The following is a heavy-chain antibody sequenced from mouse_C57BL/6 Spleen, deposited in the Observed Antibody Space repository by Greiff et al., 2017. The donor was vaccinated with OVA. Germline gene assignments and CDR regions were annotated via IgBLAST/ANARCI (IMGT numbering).Heavy chain of an antibody. J-gene: IGHJ4*01. V-gene: IGHV1-20*01. CDR1: GYSFTGYF. CDR3: ARDGNYLYYAMDY. CDR2: INPYNGDT. Sequence: EVQLKESGPELVKPGDSVKISCKASGYSFTGYFMNWVMQSHGKSLEWIGRINPYNGDTFYNQKFKGKATLTVDKSSSTAHMELRSLTSEDSAVYYCARDGNYLYYAMDYWGQGTSVTVSS. D-gene: IGHD2-1*01.